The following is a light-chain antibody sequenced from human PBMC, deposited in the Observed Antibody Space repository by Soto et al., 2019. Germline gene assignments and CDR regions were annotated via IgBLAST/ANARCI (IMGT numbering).Light chain of an antibody. CDR1: QSVGGSS. Sequence: ETVLTQSPGTLSLSPGERATLSCRASQSVGGSSLAWYQQRPGQAPRLLIYHTSNRATGIPDRFSGSGSGTDFTLTISRLEPEDFAVYYCQQYHSSPRTFGQGTKVEIK. J-gene: IGKJ1*01. CDR2: HTS. V-gene: IGKV3-20*01. CDR3: QQYHSSPRT.